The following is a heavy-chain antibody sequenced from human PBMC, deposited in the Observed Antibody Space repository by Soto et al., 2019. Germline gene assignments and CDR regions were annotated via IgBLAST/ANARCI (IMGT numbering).Heavy chain of an antibody. CDR2: ICHSGST. CDR1: GGSFSGYY. Sequence: SETLSLTCAVYGGSFSGYYGSWIRQPPGKGLEWIGGICHSGSTNYIPSLKSRVTISVDTSKNQFSLKLSSVTAADTAVYYCARHVGVYYDFWSGFLHYWYFDLWGRGTLVTVSS. V-gene: IGHV4-34*01. D-gene: IGHD3-3*01. J-gene: IGHJ2*01. CDR3: ARHVGVYYDFWSGFLHYWYFDL.